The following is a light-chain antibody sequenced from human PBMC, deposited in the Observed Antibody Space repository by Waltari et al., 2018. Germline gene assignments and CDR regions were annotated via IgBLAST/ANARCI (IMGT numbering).Light chain of an antibody. CDR3: QQYRSYPFT. Sequence: DIQMTQSPSTLSASVGATVPITCRASQSIDIWLAWYQQKPGKAPKFLIHKASTLQSGVPSRFSGSGSGTEFTLIISSLQPDDFATYYCQQYRSYPFTFGPGTKVDIK. J-gene: IGKJ3*01. V-gene: IGKV1-5*03. CDR2: KAS. CDR1: QSIDIW.